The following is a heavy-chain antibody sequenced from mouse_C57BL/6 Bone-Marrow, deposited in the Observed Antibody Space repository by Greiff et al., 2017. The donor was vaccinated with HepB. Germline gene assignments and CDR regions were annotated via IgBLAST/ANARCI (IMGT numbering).Heavy chain of an antibody. CDR3: ARLYSNYWYFDV. J-gene: IGHJ1*03. Sequence: EVQRVESGGGLVQPGGSLSLSCAASGFTFTDYYMSWVRQPPGKALEWLGFIRNKANGYTTEYSASVKGRFTISRDNSQSILYLQMNALRAEDSATYYCARLYSNYWYFDVWGTGTTVTVSS. CDR2: IRNKANGYTT. D-gene: IGHD2-5*01. V-gene: IGHV7-3*01. CDR1: GFTFTDYY.